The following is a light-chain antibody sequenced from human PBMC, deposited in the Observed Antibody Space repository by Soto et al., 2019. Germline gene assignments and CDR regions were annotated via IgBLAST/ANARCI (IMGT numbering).Light chain of an antibody. CDR3: QQANSFPIT. Sequence: DIQMTQSPSTLSASVGYRFTITCRASQTIDSWLAWYQQRPGKHPNLLIYKASTLASGVPSRFSGSGSGTEFTLTINSLQPDELATYYCQQANSFPITVGQGTRLEIK. CDR2: KAS. V-gene: IGKV1-5*03. J-gene: IGKJ5*01. CDR1: QTIDSW.